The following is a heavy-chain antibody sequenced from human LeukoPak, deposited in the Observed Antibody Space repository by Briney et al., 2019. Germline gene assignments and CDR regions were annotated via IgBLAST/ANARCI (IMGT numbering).Heavy chain of an antibody. CDR2: IYTSGST. Sequence: SETLSLTCTVSGGSSSSGSYYWSWIRQPAGKGLEWIGRIYTSGSTNYNPSLKSRVTISVDTSKNQFSLKLSSVTAADTAVYYCARLVVYDYVWGSYRSYFDYWGQGTLVTVSS. D-gene: IGHD3-16*02. CDR1: GGSSSSGSYY. V-gene: IGHV4-61*02. J-gene: IGHJ4*02. CDR3: ARLVVYDYVWGSYRSYFDY.